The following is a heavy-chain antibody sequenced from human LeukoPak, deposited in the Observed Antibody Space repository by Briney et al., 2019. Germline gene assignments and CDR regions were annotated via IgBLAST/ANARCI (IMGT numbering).Heavy chain of an antibody. Sequence: GGSLRLSCAASGFTFSSYSMNWVRQAPGKGLEWVSSISSSSSYIYYADSVKGRFTISRDNAKNSLYLQMNSLRAEDTAVYYCVETEGGPHNWFVLGGQGSLVTVSS. V-gene: IGHV3-21*01. CDR1: GFTFSSYS. J-gene: IGHJ5*02. CDR2: ISSSSSYI. D-gene: IGHD3-16*01. CDR3: VETEGGPHNWFVL.